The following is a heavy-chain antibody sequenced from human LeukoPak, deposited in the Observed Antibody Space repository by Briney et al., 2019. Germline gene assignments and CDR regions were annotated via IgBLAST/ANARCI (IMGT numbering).Heavy chain of an antibody. V-gene: IGHV3-21*01. CDR3: ASGLTGYYDWYFDY. CDR2: ISSSSSYI. Sequence: GGSLRLSCAASGFTFSSYSMNWVRQAPGKGLEWVSSISSSSSYIYYADSVKGRFTISRDNAKNSLYLQMNSLRAEDTAVYYCASGLTGYYDWYFDYWGQGTLVTVSS. D-gene: IGHD3-9*01. CDR1: GFTFSSYS. J-gene: IGHJ4*02.